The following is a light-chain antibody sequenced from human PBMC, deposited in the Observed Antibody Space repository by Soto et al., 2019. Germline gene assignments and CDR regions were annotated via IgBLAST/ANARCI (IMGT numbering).Light chain of an antibody. CDR1: QSVSSSY. Sequence: EIVLTQSPGTLSLSPGERATLSCRASQSVSSSYLAWYQQKPGQAPRLLIYGASSRATGIPDRFSGSGSGTDFTLTISRLEPEDSAVYYCQQYGSSITFGGGNKVEIK. CDR3: QQYGSSIT. CDR2: GAS. J-gene: IGKJ4*01. V-gene: IGKV3-20*01.